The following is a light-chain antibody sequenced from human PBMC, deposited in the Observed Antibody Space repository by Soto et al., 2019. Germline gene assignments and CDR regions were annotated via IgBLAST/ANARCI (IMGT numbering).Light chain of an antibody. Sequence: EIVLTQSPGILSLSPGERATLACRSSLSVTSNYLAWYQQKPGQAPRLLIYDASNRATGIPARFSGSGSGTDFTLTISSLEPEDFAVYYCQQRSNWPKTFGQGTKVDIK. J-gene: IGKJ1*01. CDR2: DAS. CDR1: LSVTSNY. CDR3: QQRSNWPKT. V-gene: IGKV3D-20*02.